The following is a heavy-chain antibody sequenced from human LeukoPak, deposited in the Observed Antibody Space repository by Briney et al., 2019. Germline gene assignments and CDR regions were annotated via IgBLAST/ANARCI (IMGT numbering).Heavy chain of an antibody. D-gene: IGHD3-22*01. CDR3: ARGQYYYDSSGYPSLFNY. Sequence: GGSPRLSCAASGFTFSSYEMNWVRQAPGKGLEWVSYISSSGSTIYYADSVKGRFTISRDNAKNSLYLQMNSLRAEDTAVYYCARGQYYYDSSGYPSLFNYWGQGTLVTVSS. CDR1: GFTFSSYE. CDR2: ISSSGSTI. V-gene: IGHV3-48*03. J-gene: IGHJ4*02.